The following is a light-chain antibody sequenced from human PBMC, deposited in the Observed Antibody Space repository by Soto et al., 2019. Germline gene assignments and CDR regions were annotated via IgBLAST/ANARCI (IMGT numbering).Light chain of an antibody. V-gene: IGLV2-23*01. Sequence: QSALTQPASVSGSPGQSITISCTGTSSDVGSYNLVSWYQQHPGKAPKLMIYEGSKRPSGVSNRFSGSKSGNTASLTISGLQAEDEADYYCCSYAGSSTPPWVFGGGTKVTVL. CDR2: EGS. J-gene: IGLJ3*02. CDR1: SSDVGSYNL. CDR3: CSYAGSSTPPWV.